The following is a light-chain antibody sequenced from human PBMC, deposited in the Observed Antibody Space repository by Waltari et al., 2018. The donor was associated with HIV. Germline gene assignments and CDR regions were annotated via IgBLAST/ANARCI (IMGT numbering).Light chain of an antibody. Sequence: NSILTQPHSASGSPGQTLTISCTPSSANISCVSVHRDQLRPGNSPRKVIYKNTQRRAGVPGRFSGSIDRSTISASLTISGLIAEDESDYYCLSYDGVNQVFGGGTKLTVL. CDR1: SANISCVS. CDR2: KNT. CDR3: LSYDGVNQV. V-gene: IGLV6-57*01. J-gene: IGLJ3*02.